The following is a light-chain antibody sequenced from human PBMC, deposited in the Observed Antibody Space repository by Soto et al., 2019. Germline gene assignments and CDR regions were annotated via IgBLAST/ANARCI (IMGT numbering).Light chain of an antibody. CDR3: QQTYNLPRT. CDR1: LTIGDS. Sequence: IQLTQSPSSLSASVGDSVTITCRASLTIGDSLSWFQQKAGKPPTLLIYGASALHSGVPARFSGSGSGTDFTLTISNMQREDFATYYCQQTYNLPRTFGQGTKVDI. V-gene: IGKV1-39*01. J-gene: IGKJ1*01. CDR2: GAS.